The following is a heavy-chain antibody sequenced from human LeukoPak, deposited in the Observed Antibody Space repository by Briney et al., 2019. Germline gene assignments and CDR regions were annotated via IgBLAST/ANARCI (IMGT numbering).Heavy chain of an antibody. Sequence: GGSLRLSCAASGFTFSSYGMHWVRQAPGKGLEWVAVIWYDGSNKYYADSVKGRFTISRDNSKNTLYLQMNSLRAEDTAVYYCARDRPFGEFEDYYYGMDVWGQGTTVTVSS. V-gene: IGHV3-33*01. D-gene: IGHD3-10*01. CDR3: ARDRPFGEFEDYYYGMDV. J-gene: IGHJ6*02. CDR1: GFTFSSYG. CDR2: IWYDGSNK.